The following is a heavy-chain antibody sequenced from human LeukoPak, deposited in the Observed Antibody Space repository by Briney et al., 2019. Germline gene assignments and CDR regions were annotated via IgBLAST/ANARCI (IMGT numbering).Heavy chain of an antibody. V-gene: IGHV3-23*01. J-gene: IGHJ5*02. CDR2: ISDSGGRT. CDR3: ARGARGGYDILTGYYGNWFDP. D-gene: IGHD3-9*01. CDR1: GFTFSNYA. Sequence: GGSLRLSCAASGFTFSNYAMNWVRQASGKGLEWVSTISDSGGRTYYADSVKGRFTISRDNSKNTLYLQMNSLRAEDTAVYYCARGARGGYDILTGYYGNWFDPWGQGTLVTVSS.